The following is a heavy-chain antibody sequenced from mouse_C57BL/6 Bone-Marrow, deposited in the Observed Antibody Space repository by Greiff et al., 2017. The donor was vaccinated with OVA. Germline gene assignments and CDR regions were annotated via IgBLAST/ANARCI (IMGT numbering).Heavy chain of an antibody. V-gene: IGHV1-54*01. D-gene: IGHD4-1*01. CDR1: GYAFTNYL. CDR2: INPGSGGT. Sequence: VQLQQSGAELVRPGTSVKVSCKASGYAFTNYLIEWVKQRPGQGLEWIGVINPGSGGTNYNEKFKGKATLTADKSSSTAYMQLSSLTSEDSAVYFCARGELGPYYFDYWGQGTTLTVSS. J-gene: IGHJ2*01. CDR3: ARGELGPYYFDY.